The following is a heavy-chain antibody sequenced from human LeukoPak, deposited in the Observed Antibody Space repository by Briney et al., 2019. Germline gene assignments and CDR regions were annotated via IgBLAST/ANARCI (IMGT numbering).Heavy chain of an antibody. CDR3: ARQKDGDPTEPFDY. D-gene: IGHD4-17*01. Sequence: GESLKISCEASGYTFTSYLIAWVRQMPGKGLEWMGIIYPGDSETRYSPSFQGQVTISADKSISTAYLQWSSLKASDTAMYYCARQKDGDPTEPFDYWGQGTLVTVSS. CDR2: IYPGDSET. V-gene: IGHV5-51*01. CDR1: GYTFTSYL. J-gene: IGHJ4*02.